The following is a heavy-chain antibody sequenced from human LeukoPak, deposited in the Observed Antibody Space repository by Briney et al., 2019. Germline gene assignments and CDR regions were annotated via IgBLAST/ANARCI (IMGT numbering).Heavy chain of an antibody. CDR1: GGSISSYY. D-gene: IGHD3-22*01. J-gene: IGHJ4*02. CDR3: AGSLSGPVSSGYYGY. CDR2: IYYSGST. Sequence: SETLSLTCTVSGGSISSYYWSWIRQPPGKGLEWIGYIYYSGSTNYNPSLKSRVTISVDTSKNQFSLKLSSVTAADTAVYYCAGSLSGPVSSGYYGYWGQGTLVTVSS. V-gene: IGHV4-59*01.